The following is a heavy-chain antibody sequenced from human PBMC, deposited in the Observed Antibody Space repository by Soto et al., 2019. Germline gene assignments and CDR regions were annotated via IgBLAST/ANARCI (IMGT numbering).Heavy chain of an antibody. CDR1: GFTFSTYS. V-gene: IGHV3-48*02. D-gene: IGHD1-20*01. CDR3: VRDRGVTSTNCLDP. Sequence: EVQLVESGGGLVQPGGSLRLSCAASGFTFSTYSMNWVRQAPGKGLEWVSYISTSSSTIFYADSVKGRFTVSRDNAKSSLYLQMNSLRDEDTAVYYCVRDRGVTSTNCLDPWGQGTLVTVSS. J-gene: IGHJ5*02. CDR2: ISTSSSTI.